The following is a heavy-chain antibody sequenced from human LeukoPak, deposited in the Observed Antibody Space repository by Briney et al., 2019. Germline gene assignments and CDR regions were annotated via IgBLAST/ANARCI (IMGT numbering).Heavy chain of an antibody. Sequence: GASVKVSCKASGYTFTGYYMHWVRQAPGQGLEWMGWINPNSGGTNYAQKFQGRVTMTRDTSISTAYMELSRLRSDDTAVYYCARVSVDSGSYSEAFDIWGQGTMVTVSS. J-gene: IGHJ3*02. CDR3: ARVSVDSGSYSEAFDI. CDR1: GYTFTGYY. CDR2: INPNSGGT. V-gene: IGHV1-2*02. D-gene: IGHD1-26*01.